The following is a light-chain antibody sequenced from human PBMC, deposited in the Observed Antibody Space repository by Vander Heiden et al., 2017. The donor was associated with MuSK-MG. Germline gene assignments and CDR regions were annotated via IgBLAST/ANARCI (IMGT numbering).Light chain of an antibody. CDR2: RDS. Sequence: SYELPQPLSVSVALGQTARITWGGNNIGSKKVHWYQQKPGQAPGLVSDRDSNRPSGIPERFSGSNSGNTATLTISRAQAGDEADDYCQVWDSSTSGVFGGGTKLTVL. CDR1: NIGSKK. CDR3: QVWDSSTSGV. V-gene: IGLV3-9*01. J-gene: IGLJ2*01.